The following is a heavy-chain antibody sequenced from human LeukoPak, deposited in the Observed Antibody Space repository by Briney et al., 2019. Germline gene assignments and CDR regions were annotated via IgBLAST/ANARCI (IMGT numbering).Heavy chain of an antibody. CDR1: GFTFSSYA. V-gene: IGHV3-23*01. CDR2: ISGSGGST. J-gene: IGHJ4*02. Sequence: GGSLRLSCAASGFTFSSYAMSWVRQAPGKGLEWVSAISGSGGSTYYADSVKGRFTISRDNSKNTLYLQMNSLRAEDTAVYYCAKTTYYYDSSGYYYPLSYFDYWGQGTLVTASS. D-gene: IGHD3-22*01. CDR3: AKTTYYYDSSGYYYPLSYFDY.